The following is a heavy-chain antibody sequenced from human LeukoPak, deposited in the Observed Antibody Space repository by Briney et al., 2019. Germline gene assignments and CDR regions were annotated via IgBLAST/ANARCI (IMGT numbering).Heavy chain of an antibody. V-gene: IGHV3-48*03. J-gene: IGHJ3*01. D-gene: IGHD7-27*01. CDR3: ARDHAPGL. CDR1: GFTFSSYE. CDR2: ISTSGSNK. Sequence: GGSLRLSCAASGFTFSSYEMNWVRQAPGKGLEWVSYISTSGSNKYYADSVKGRFTISRDNAKNSLYLQMNSLRVEDTAVYYCARDHAPGLWGQGTMVSVSS.